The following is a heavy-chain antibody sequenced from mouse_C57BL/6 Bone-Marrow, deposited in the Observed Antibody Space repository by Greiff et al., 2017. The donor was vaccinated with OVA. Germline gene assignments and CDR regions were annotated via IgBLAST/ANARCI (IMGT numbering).Heavy chain of an antibody. CDR3: ARRVTTGVAGVDFFDY. J-gene: IGHJ2*01. V-gene: IGHV1-18*01. Sequence: EVQLQESGPELVKPGASVKIPCKASGYTFTDYNMDWVKQSHGKSLEWIGDINPNNGGTIYNQKFKGKATLTVDKSSITAYMELSSLTSEDTAVYYGARRVTTGVAGVDFFDYWGQGTTLTVSS. CDR2: INPNNGGT. D-gene: IGHD1-1*01. CDR1: GYTFTDYN.